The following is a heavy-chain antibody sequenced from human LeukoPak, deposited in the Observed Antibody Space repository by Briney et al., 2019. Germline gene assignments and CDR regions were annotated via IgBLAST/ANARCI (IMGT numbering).Heavy chain of an antibody. CDR3: ARGAERRDSSFDY. CDR1: GGSFSGYY. D-gene: IGHD2-21*01. J-gene: IGHJ4*02. Sequence: SSETLSLTCAVYGGSFSGYYWSWIRQPPGKGLEWIGEINHSGSTNYNPSLKSRVTISVDTSKNQFSLKLSSVTAADTAVYYCARGAERRDSSFDYWRQGTLVTVSS. CDR2: INHSGST. V-gene: IGHV4-34*01.